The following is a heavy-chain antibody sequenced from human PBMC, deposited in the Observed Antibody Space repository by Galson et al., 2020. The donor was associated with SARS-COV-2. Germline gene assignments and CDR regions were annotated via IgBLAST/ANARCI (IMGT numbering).Heavy chain of an antibody. V-gene: IGHV4-31*03. CDR3: ARSFWSGYQYYYRDV. J-gene: IGHJ6*03. CDR2: IYYSGST. CDR1: GGSISSGGYY. D-gene: IGHD3-3*01. Sequence: SETLSLTCTVSGGSISSGGYYWSWIRQHPGKGLEWIGYIYYSGSTYYNPSLKSRVTISVDTSKNQFSLKLSSVTAADTAVYYCARSFWSGYQYYYRDVGGKGTTVTVSS.